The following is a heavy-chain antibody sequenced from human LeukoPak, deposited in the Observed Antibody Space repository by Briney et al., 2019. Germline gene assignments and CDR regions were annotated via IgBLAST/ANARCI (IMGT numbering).Heavy chain of an antibody. CDR2: IKSKTDGGTT. CDR1: GFTFSTYG. J-gene: IGHJ4*02. D-gene: IGHD6-6*01. V-gene: IGHV3-15*07. Sequence: GGSLRLSCAASGFTFSTYGMHWVRQAPGKGLEWVGRIKSKTDGGTTDYAAPVKGRFTISRDDSKNTLYLQMNSLKTEDTAVYYCTTDQDSSSSFDYWGQGTLVTVSS. CDR3: TTDQDSSSSFDY.